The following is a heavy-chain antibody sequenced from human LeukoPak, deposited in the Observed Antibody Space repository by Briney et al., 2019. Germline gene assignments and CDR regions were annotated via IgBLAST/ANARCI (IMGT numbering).Heavy chain of an antibody. Sequence: ASVKVSCKASGYTFTGYYIHWVRQAPGQGHEWMGWINPNSGGTNYAQKFQGRVTMTRDTSISTAYMELSRLRSDDTAVYYCTRGEISTSWYLSCDYWGQGTLVTVSS. CDR2: INPNSGGT. D-gene: IGHD6-13*01. J-gene: IGHJ4*02. CDR3: TRGEISTSWYLSCDY. CDR1: GYTFTGYY. V-gene: IGHV1-2*02.